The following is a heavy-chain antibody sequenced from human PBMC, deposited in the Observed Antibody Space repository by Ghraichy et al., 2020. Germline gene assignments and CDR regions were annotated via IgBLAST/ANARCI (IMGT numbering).Heavy chain of an antibody. Sequence: GGSLRLSCAASGFTFSSYAMHWVRQAPGKGLERVAVISYVGSNKYYADSVKGRFTISRDNSKNTLYLQMNSLRAEDTAVYYCAREMRDYVWGSYRPKYYYYGMDVWGQGTTVTVSS. V-gene: IGHV3-30-3*01. CDR2: ISYVGSNK. CDR1: GFTFSSYA. CDR3: AREMRDYVWGSYRPKYYYYGMDV. D-gene: IGHD3-16*02. J-gene: IGHJ6*02.